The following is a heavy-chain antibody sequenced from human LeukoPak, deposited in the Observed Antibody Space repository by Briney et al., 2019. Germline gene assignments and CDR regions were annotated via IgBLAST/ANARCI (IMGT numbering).Heavy chain of an antibody. CDR2: FDPEDGET. J-gene: IGHJ3*02. CDR1: GYTLTELS. V-gene: IGHV1-24*01. D-gene: IGHD7-27*01. Sequence: GASVKVSCKVSGYTLTELSMHWVRQAPGKGLEWMGGFDPEDGETIYAQKFQGRVTMTRNTSISTAYMELSSLRSEDTAVYYCARAWVISRLGDAFDIWGQGTMVTVSS. CDR3: ARAWVISRLGDAFDI.